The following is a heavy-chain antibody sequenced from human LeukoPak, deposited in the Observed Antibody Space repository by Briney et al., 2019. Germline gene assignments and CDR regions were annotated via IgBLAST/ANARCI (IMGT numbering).Heavy chain of an antibody. CDR2: IYYSGST. J-gene: IGHJ4*02. D-gene: IGHD6-19*01. V-gene: IGHV4-59*01. CDR3: ARVPSAGPGY. Sequence: SETLSLTCNVSGGSIRGYYWSWIRQPPGKGLEWIGYIYYSGSTNYNPSLKSRVTISVDTSKNQFSLKLSSVTAADTAVYYCARVPSAGPGYWGQGTLVTVSS. CDR1: GGSIRGYY.